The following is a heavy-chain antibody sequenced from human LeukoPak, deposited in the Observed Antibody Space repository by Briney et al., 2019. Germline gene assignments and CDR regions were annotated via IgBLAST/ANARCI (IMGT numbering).Heavy chain of an antibody. Sequence: ASVNVSCKASGYPFTNYYMHWVRQAPGQGPEWMGIINPSGGSTSYAQKFQGRVTMARDTSTSTVYMELSSLRSEDTAVYYCARSRRTQQWLDYWGQGTLVTVSS. CDR3: ARSRRTQQWLDY. CDR1: GYPFTNYY. CDR2: INPSGGST. J-gene: IGHJ4*02. V-gene: IGHV1-46*01. D-gene: IGHD6-19*01.